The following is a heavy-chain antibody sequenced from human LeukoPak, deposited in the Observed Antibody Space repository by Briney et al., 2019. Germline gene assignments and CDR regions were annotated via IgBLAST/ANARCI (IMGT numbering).Heavy chain of an antibody. CDR1: GFTVDSNY. V-gene: IGHV3-53*01. CDR2: IYTGGNT. J-gene: IGHJ4*02. Sequence: GGSLRLSCAASGFTVDSNYLSWVRQAPGKGLEWVSTIYTGGNTYYAASVKGRFTISRDFSKNTVFLHMNSLRAEDTAMYYCARGDNSGYYDYFDYWGQGALVTVSS. CDR3: ARGDNSGYYDYFDY. D-gene: IGHD3-22*01.